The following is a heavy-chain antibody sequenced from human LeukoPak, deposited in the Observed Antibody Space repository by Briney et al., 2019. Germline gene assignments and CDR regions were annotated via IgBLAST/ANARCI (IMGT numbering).Heavy chain of an antibody. CDR2: ISSSGSTP. Sequence: GGSLRLSCAASGFTFSDLYMSWIRQAPGKGLEWVSHISSSGSTPYYADSVKGRFTISRDNAKNSLYLQLNSLRAEDTGVYYCARALGGYGFGKAAIWFDTWGQGTLVTVSS. J-gene: IGHJ5*02. D-gene: IGHD5-18*01. CDR1: GFTFSDLY. V-gene: IGHV3-11*01. CDR3: ARALGGYGFGKAAIWFDT.